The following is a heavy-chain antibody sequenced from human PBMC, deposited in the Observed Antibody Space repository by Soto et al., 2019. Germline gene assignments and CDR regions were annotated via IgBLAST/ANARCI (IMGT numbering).Heavy chain of an antibody. CDR1: GDSVRNQY. V-gene: IGHV4-4*09. Sequence: ASETLSLTCTVSGDSVRNQYWSWIRRPPGRGLEWIGYIYRSGSTKYNPSHKSRLTISVDTSKNQFSQKLSSVTAADTAVYYCARTLDYGHMDVWGKGTTVTVSS. CDR2: IYRSGST. D-gene: IGHD3-16*01. CDR3: ARTLDYGHMDV. J-gene: IGHJ6*03.